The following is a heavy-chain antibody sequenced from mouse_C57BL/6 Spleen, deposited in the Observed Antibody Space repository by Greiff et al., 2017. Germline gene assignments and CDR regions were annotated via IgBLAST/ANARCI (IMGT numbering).Heavy chain of an antibody. V-gene: IGHV6-6*01. CDR1: GFTFSDAW. D-gene: IGHD1-1*01. CDR3: ARVPSYCGRADWYFDV. J-gene: IGHJ1*03. Sequence: EVKLMESGGGLVQPGGSMKLSCAASGFTFSDAWMDWVRQSPEKGLEWVAEIRNKANNHATYYAESVKGRFTISRDDSKSSVYLEMNSLRAQDTGIYDCARVPSYCGRADWYFDVWGTGTTVTVSS. CDR2: IRNKANNHAT.